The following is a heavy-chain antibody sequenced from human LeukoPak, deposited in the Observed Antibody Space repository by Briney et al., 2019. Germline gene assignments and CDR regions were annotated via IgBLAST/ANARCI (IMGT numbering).Heavy chain of an antibody. CDR1: VGTFSSYA. Sequence: ASVKVSCKASVGTFSSYAICWVRQAPGQGLEWMGGIIPIFGTANYAQKFQGRVTITADESTSTAYMELSSLRSEDTAVYYCASCGYSGYDCFWFDPWGQGTLVTVSS. V-gene: IGHV1-69*13. CDR2: IIPIFGTA. CDR3: ASCGYSGYDCFWFDP. D-gene: IGHD5-12*01. J-gene: IGHJ5*02.